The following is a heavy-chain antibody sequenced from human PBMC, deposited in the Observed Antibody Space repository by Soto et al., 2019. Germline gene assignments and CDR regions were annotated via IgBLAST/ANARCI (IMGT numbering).Heavy chain of an antibody. Sequence: QVQLVQSEAEVKKPGASVKVSCKAFGYTFTSYGVCWMRQAPGQGLEWMGWISGYNGNTNYAQKLQGRVTMTTDTSTSTAYMELRSLRSDDTAVYYCARFRTRLRHDIEDLWGRGTLVPVSS. J-gene: IGHJ2*01. CDR3: ARFRTRLRHDIEDL. D-gene: IGHD3-9*01. V-gene: IGHV1-18*01. CDR1: GYTFTSYG. CDR2: ISGYNGNT.